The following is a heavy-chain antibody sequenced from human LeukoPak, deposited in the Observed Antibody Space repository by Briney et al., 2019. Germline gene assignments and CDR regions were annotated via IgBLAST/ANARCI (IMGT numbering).Heavy chain of an antibody. D-gene: IGHD1-7*01. Sequence: GGSLRLSCAASGFTFSSYSMNWVRQAPGKGLEWISYISFSSATVYYAGFVRGRFTISRDNSKNTVYLQMNSLRADDTAVYYCAKDLPDWNYDYWGQGTLVTVSS. CDR3: AKDLPDWNYDY. J-gene: IGHJ4*02. CDR2: ISFSSATV. CDR1: GFTFSSYS. V-gene: IGHV3-48*01.